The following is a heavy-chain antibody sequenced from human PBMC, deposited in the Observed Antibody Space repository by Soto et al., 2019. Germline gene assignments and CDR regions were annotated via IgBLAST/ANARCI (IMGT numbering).Heavy chain of an antibody. Sequence: EVQLLESGGGLVQPGGSLRLSCVASGFTFSTYAMSWVRQAPGKGLEWVSAINGVADTTPYADSVKGRFTISRDNSKNTLYLHMDGLRADDAAVYHCVNCGSSRGSSGQHSGMDVWGQGTTVSVSS. CDR3: VNCGSSRGSSGQHSGMDV. V-gene: IGHV3-23*01. CDR1: GFTFSTYA. D-gene: IGHD2-2*01. J-gene: IGHJ6*02. CDR2: INGVADTT.